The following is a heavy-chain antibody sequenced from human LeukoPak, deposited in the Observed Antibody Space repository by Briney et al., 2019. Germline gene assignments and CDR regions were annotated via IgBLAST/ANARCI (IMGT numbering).Heavy chain of an antibody. CDR1: GFTFNSYA. Sequence: GGSLRLSCTASGFTFNSYAVHWVRQAPGKGLEWVAVISYEGSINFYVASVKGRFTISRDNSKNTLYLQMNSLRAEDTALYFCARDRRYCSGGSCYFEYFFDYWGQGSLFTVSS. CDR2: ISYEGSIN. J-gene: IGHJ4*02. V-gene: IGHV3-30-3*01. CDR3: ARDRRYCSGGSCYFEYFFDY. D-gene: IGHD2-15*01.